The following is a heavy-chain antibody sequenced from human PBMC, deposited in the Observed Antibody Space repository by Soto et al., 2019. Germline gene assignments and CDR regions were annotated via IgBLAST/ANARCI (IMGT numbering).Heavy chain of an antibody. D-gene: IGHD1-26*01. CDR3: AAIREVDV. CDR2: ISYDGYSK. J-gene: IGHJ6*02. Sequence: GGSLRLSCAASGFTFSSYAMHWVRQAPGKGLEWVALISYDGYSKWYADAVKGRFTISRDNSNNTLFLEMNSLRGDDTAVYFCAAIREVDVWGQGTPVTVSS. CDR1: GFTFSSYA. V-gene: IGHV3-30*03.